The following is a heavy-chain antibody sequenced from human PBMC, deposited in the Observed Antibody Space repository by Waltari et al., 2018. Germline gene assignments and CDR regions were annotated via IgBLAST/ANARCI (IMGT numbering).Heavy chain of an antibody. Sequence: QVQLQQWGAGLLKPSETLSLTCAVYGGSFSGYYWSWIRQAPGKGLEGIGESNHSVRTNSSPSLKSRVTISVDTSKNPCSLKLSSVTAADTAVYYCASTGDSGSYPVYFDYWGQGTLVTVAS. CDR3: ASTGDSGSYPVYFDY. J-gene: IGHJ4*02. CDR1: GGSFSGYY. D-gene: IGHD1-26*01. CDR2: SNHSVRT. V-gene: IGHV4-34*01.